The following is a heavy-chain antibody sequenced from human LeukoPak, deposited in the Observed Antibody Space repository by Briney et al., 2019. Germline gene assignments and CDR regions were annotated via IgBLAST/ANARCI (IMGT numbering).Heavy chain of an antibody. Sequence: PSETVSLTCTVSGGSISSSSYYWGWIRQPPGKGLEWIGSIYYSGSTYYNPSLKSRVTISVDTSKNQFSLKLSSVTAADTAVYYCARLSSSSWSYWFDPWGQGTLVTVSS. J-gene: IGHJ5*02. CDR3: ARLSSSSWSYWFDP. V-gene: IGHV4-39*01. D-gene: IGHD6-6*01. CDR1: GGSISSSSYY. CDR2: IYYSGST.